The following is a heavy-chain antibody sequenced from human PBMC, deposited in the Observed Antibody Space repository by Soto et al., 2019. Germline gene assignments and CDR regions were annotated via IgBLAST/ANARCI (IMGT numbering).Heavy chain of an antibody. CDR2: IIPIFGTA. CDR3: ARDDSGFSGSHYIDYFNY. Sequence: SVKVSCKASGGTFSSYAISWVRQAPGQGLEWMGGIIPIFGTANYAQKFQGRVTITADESTSTVYMQLSSLTSEDTAVYYCARDDSGFSGSHYIDYFNYWGQGALVTVSS. CDR1: GGTFSSYA. D-gene: IGHD1-26*01. J-gene: IGHJ4*02. V-gene: IGHV1-69*13.